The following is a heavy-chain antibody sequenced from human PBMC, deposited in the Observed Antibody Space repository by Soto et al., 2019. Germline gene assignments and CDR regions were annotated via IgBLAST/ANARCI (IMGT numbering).Heavy chain of an antibody. Sequence: SETLSLTCNASGASISSSPYAWGWIRQSAGKGLEWIGTIDYGGTIYYNPSLKSRITISLDTSKNQISLRLSSVTAADTAVYYCARHVHNQGYEYYFASWGQGTLGTVSS. CDR1: GASISSSPYA. D-gene: IGHD3-3*01. CDR2: IDYGGTI. V-gene: IGHV4-39*01. CDR3: ARHVHNQGYEYYFAS. J-gene: IGHJ4*02.